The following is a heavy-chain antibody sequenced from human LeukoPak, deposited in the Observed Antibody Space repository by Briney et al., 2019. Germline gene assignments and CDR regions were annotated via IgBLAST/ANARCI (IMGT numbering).Heavy chain of an antibody. CDR1: GFTFSSHW. D-gene: IGHD6-13*01. Sequence: GGSLRLSCAASGFTFSSHWMHWVRQAPGKGLMWVSRINNDGSSTTYADSVKGRFTISRDNAENTVFLQMNSLRAEDTAVYYCARVSSSSWWALDYWGQGTLVTVSS. CDR3: ARVSSSSWWALDY. CDR2: INNDGSST. V-gene: IGHV3-74*01. J-gene: IGHJ4*02.